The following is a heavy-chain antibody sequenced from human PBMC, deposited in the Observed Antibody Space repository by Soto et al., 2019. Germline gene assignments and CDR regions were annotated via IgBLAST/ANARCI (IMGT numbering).Heavy chain of an antibody. J-gene: IGHJ6*02. CDR1: GGSIRSYY. D-gene: IGHD1-26*01. V-gene: IGHV4-4*07. Sequence: SETLSLTCNVSGGSIRSYYWSWVRQPAGKPLEWIGRIYTSGSTNYNPSLKSRVSMSVDTSKNQFSLEVTSVTAADTAVYYCAREGASGFGMDVWGLGTTVTVSS. CDR2: IYTSGST. CDR3: AREGASGFGMDV.